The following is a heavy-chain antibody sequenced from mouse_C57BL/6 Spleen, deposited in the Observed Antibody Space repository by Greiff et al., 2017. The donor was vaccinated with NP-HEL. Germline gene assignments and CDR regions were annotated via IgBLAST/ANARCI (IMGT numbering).Heavy chain of an antibody. CDR1: GFTFSSYA. CDR2: ISDGGSYT. D-gene: IGHD1-1*01. CDR3: ARDYYYGSIHYCDY. V-gene: IGHV5-4*01. J-gene: IGHJ2*01. Sequence: EVQRVESGGGLVKPGGPLKLSCAASGFTFSSYAMSWVRQTPEKRLEWVATISDGGSYTYYPANVKGRFTISRDNAKNNLYLQMSHLKSEDTAMYYCARDYYYGSIHYCDYWGQGTTLTVSS.